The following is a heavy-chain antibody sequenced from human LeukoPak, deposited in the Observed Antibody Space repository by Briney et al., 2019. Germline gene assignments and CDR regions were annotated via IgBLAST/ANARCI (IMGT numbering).Heavy chain of an antibody. CDR1: GDSVSSNSAA. Sequence: SHTLSLTCAISGDSVSSNSAAWNWIRQSPSRGLEWLGRTYYRSKWYYDYATSVKGRITINPDTSKNQFSLQLSSVTSEDTAVYYCAQSYSVRLGPVSYYYFYVDVWGKGTTITVSS. V-gene: IGHV6-1*01. J-gene: IGHJ6*03. D-gene: IGHD5/OR15-5a*01. CDR3: AQSYSVRLGPVSYYYFYVDV. CDR2: TYYRSKWYY.